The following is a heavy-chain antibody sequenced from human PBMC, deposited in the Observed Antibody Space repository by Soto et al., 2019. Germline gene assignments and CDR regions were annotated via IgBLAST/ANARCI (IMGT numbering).Heavy chain of an antibody. CDR2: IIPIFGTA. Sequence: ASVKVSCKAPGGTFSSYAISWVRQAPGQGLEWMGGIIPIFGTANYAQKFQGRVTITADESTSTAYMELSSLRSEDTAVYYCARERSDSSSSYYFDYWGQGTLVTVSS. V-gene: IGHV1-69*13. D-gene: IGHD6-6*01. J-gene: IGHJ4*02. CDR3: ARERSDSSSSYYFDY. CDR1: GGTFSSYA.